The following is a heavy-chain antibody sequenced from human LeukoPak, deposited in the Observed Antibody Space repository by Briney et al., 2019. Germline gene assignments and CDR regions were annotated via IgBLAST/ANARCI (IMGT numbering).Heavy chain of an antibody. V-gene: IGHV3-73*01. CDR3: TGDNFDSSVKFDY. J-gene: IGHJ4*02. D-gene: IGHD3-22*01. Sequence: GGSLRLSCVVSGFTFSGSAVHWVRQASGKGLEWVGRIRSKANNYATAYAASVRGRFTISRDDSKNTAYLQMNSLKTEDTAGYYCTGDNFDSSVKFDYWGQGTLVTVSS. CDR2: IRSKANNYAT. CDR1: GFTFSGSA.